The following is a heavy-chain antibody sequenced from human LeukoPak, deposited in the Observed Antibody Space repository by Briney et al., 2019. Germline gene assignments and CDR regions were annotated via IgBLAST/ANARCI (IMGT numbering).Heavy chain of an antibody. D-gene: IGHD6-25*01. J-gene: IGHJ4*02. Sequence: GGSLRLSCAASGFTFSSYWMHWVRQAPGKGLVWVSRINGDGRSTSYADSVKGRFTISRDNAKNTLYLQMNSLRAEDTAVYYCARRGGYGMNYWGQGALVTVSS. V-gene: IGHV3-74*01. CDR2: INGDGRST. CDR1: GFTFSSYW. CDR3: ARRGGYGMNY.